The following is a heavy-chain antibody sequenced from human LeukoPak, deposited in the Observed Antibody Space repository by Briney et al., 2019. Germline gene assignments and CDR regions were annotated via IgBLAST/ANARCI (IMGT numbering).Heavy chain of an antibody. D-gene: IGHD3-16*01. Sequence: PSQTLSLTCAVSGGSISSGGYSWSWIRQPPGKGLEWIGYIYHSGSTYYNPSLKSRVTISVDTSKNQFSLKLSSVAAADTAVYYCARASFWGAFDIWGQGTMVTVSS. J-gene: IGHJ3*02. CDR1: GGSISSGGYS. CDR3: ARASFWGAFDI. V-gene: IGHV4-30-2*01. CDR2: IYHSGST.